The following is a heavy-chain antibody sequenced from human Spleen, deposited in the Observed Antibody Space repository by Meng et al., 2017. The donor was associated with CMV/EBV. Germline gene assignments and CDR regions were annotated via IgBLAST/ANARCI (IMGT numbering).Heavy chain of an antibody. CDR3: ARGPRSSTSPLGYSDY. V-gene: IGHV3-64*02. CDR2: MSSVGGFI. J-gene: IGHJ4*02. CDR1: GFDFSYYS. D-gene: IGHD2-2*01. Sequence: GESLKISCAASGFDFSYYSMHWVRQGPGKGLEWVSSMSSVGGFIKYSDSVRGRFSISRDNSKNTLYLQMGSLKVEDMAVYYCARGPRSSTSPLGYSDYWGQGTLVTVSS.